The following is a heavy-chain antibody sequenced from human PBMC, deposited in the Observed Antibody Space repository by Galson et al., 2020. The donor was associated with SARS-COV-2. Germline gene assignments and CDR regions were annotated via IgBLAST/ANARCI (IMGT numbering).Heavy chain of an antibody. CDR1: RYTLTELS. J-gene: IGHJ4*02. V-gene: IGHV1-24*01. D-gene: IGHD2-2*01. Sequence: ASVKVSCKVSRYTLTELSMHWVRQAPGKGLEWMGGFDPEDGETIYAQKFQGRVTMTEDTSTDTAYMELSSLRSEDTAVYYCATSVRYQLLVIWEPFDYWGQGTLVTVSS. CDR2: FDPEDGET. CDR3: ATSVRYQLLVIWEPFDY.